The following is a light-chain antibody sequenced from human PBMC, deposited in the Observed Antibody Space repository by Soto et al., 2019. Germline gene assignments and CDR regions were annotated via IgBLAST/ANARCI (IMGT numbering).Light chain of an antibody. Sequence: EIVLTQSPDTLSFSPGERATLSCRASQSVPSNYLAWYLQKTGQAPKDLIYEAYNRAAGIPDRISGSGSGTDFTLTIRRLEPEDFAVFYCQQYGGAPWTFGQGTKVEIK. CDR3: QQYGGAPWT. CDR2: EAY. CDR1: QSVPSNY. J-gene: IGKJ1*01. V-gene: IGKV3-20*01.